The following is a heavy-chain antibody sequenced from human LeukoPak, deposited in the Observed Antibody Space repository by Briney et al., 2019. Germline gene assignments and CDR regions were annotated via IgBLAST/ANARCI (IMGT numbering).Heavy chain of an antibody. J-gene: IGHJ4*02. Sequence: PGGSLRLSCAASGFTFSSYSMNWVRQAPGKVLEWVSYISSSSSTIYYADSVKGRFTISRDNAKNSLYLQMNSLRAEDTAVYYCAREIGGIYYYDSSGYLDYWGQGTLVTVSS. CDR1: GFTFSSYS. CDR2: ISSSSSTI. CDR3: AREIGGIYYYDSSGYLDY. D-gene: IGHD3-22*01. V-gene: IGHV3-48*01.